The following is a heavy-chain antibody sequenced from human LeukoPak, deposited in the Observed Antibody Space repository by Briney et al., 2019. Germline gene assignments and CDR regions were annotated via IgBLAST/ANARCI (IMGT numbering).Heavy chain of an antibody. CDR1: GFTFSSYT. CDR2: IYDSGST. D-gene: IGHD3-10*01. J-gene: IGHJ5*02. Sequence: GSLRLSCAASGFTFSSYTMKWIRQPPGKGLEWIGSIYDSGSTYYNPSLKSRATISVDTSKNQFSLKLNSVTAADTAVYYCARHYGPWGQGTLVTVSS. V-gene: IGHV4-39*01. CDR3: ARHYGP.